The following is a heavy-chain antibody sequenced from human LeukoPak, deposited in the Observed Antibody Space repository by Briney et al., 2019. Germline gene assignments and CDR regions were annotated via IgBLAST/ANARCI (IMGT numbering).Heavy chain of an antibody. J-gene: IGHJ6*02. D-gene: IGHD6-13*01. CDR3: AKDRPAAAGTRLYYYYYYGMDV. Sequence: GGSLRLSCAASGFTFSSYSMNWVRQAPGKGLEWVSSISSSSSYIYYADSVKGRFTISRDNAKNSLYLQMNSLRAEDTAVYYCAKDRPAAAGTRLYYYYYYGMDVWGQGTTVTVSS. V-gene: IGHV3-21*04. CDR1: GFTFSSYS. CDR2: ISSSSSYI.